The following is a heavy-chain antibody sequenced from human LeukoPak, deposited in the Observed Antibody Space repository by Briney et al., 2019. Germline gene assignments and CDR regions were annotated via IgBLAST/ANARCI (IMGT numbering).Heavy chain of an antibody. CDR3: AKHLTATNTYIFFGLDV. CDR1: GFSFKDYG. D-gene: IGHD1-26*01. J-gene: IGHJ6*02. V-gene: IGHV3-9*01. Sequence: GGSLILSFAATGFSFKDYGVPWFRQPPGKGLEWVSAINWNGGGTDYADSVKGRFTISRDNAKNSVYLQLSSLRPEDTALCYSAKHLTATNTYIFFGLDVWGQGTSVTVSS. CDR2: INWNGGGT.